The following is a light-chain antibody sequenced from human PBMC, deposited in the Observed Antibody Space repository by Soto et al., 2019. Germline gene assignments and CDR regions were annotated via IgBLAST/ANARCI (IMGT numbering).Light chain of an antibody. J-gene: IGLJ2*01. V-gene: IGLV2-14*01. CDR2: DVS. CDR3: SSYTSSSTLNVV. Sequence: QSALTQPASVSGSPGQSITISCTGTSSDVGGYNYVSWYQQHPGKAPKLMIYDVSNRPSGVSNRCSGSKSGNTASLTISGLQAEDEADYYCSSYTSSSTLNVVFGGGTKLTVL. CDR1: SSDVGGYNY.